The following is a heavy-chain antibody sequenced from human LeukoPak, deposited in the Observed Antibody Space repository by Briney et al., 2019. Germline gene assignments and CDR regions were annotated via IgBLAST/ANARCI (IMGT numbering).Heavy chain of an antibody. CDR1: GFTFSSYA. D-gene: IGHD4-17*01. CDR3: AKNDYGDFAPRDFYY. CDR2: ISVSGGST. Sequence: GGSLRLSCAASGFTFSSYAMSWVRQAPGKGLEWVSCISVSGGSTYYADSVKGRFTISRDNSKNTLYMQMNSQRAEGTAVYYCAKNDYGDFAPRDFYYRGQGTLVTVSS. J-gene: IGHJ4*02. V-gene: IGHV3-23*01.